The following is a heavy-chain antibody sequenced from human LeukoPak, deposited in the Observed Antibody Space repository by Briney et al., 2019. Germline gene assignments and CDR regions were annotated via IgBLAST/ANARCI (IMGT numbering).Heavy chain of an antibody. V-gene: IGHV3-23*01. J-gene: IGHJ4*02. D-gene: IGHD6-19*01. CDR1: GFAFSSYA. Sequence: GGSLRLSCAASGFAFSSYAMSWVRQGPGKGLEWVSVISDSGGITYYADSVKGRFTISRDNSKNTLYLQMNSLRAEDTAVYYCAKEIRLVEKLFDYWGQGTLVTVSS. CDR2: ISDSGGIT. CDR3: AKEIRLVEKLFDY.